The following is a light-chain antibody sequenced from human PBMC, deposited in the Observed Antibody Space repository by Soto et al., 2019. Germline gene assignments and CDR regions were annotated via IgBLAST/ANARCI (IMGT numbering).Light chain of an antibody. CDR2: GTS. CDR1: ERIYSAY. V-gene: IGKV3-20*01. J-gene: IGKJ5*01. CDR3: QQYGSSPLIT. Sequence: VLTQSPVTLSLSRGERATLSCRSSERIYSAYLGWYQQKPGQAPRLLIYGTSSRATGIPDRFSGSGSGTDFTLTISRLEPEDFAVYHCQQYGSSPLITLGQGTRLEIK.